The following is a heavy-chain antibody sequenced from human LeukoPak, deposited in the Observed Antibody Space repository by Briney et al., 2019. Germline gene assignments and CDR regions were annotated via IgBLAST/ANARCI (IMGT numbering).Heavy chain of an antibody. CDR1: GLTFWNVW. CDR3: TTLLRPSDY. V-gene: IGHV3-15*01. CDR2: INAKAEDEKT. J-gene: IGHJ4*02. Sequence: VGSLRLSCEVSGLTFWNVWFSWVRQAPGKGLEWVGHINAKAEDEKTDYATHVQGRFTISRDDSTNTLFLQMDRLMIEDTAIYYCTTLLRPSDYWGRGTQVTVSS.